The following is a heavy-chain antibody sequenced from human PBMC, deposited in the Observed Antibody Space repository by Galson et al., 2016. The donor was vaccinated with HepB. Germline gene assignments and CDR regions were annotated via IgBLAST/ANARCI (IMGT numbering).Heavy chain of an antibody. CDR2: ISYGGDST. J-gene: IGHJ4*02. CDR3: AKTQKYCGGGNCYSSV. V-gene: IGHV3-23*01. D-gene: IGHD2-15*01. Sequence: QAPGKGLEWVSDISYGGDSTYYADSVKGRFTISRDDSKNTTYLQMNSLRAEDTAIYYCAKTQKYCGGGNCYSSVWGQGTLVTVSS.